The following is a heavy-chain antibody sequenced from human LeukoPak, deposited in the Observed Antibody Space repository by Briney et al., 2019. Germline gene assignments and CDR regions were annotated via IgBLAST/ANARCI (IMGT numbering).Heavy chain of an antibody. J-gene: IGHJ3*02. CDR1: GFTVSTNY. V-gene: IGHV3-66*02. CDR2: LYSDGST. Sequence: GGSLRLSCAASGFTVSTNYMTWVRQPPGKGLDWVSMLYSDGSTYYSDSVKGRFTISRDSSKNTVYLQVNSLRLEDTAVYYCARWGSPDAFDIWGQGTMVTVSS. D-gene: IGHD3-16*01. CDR3: ARWGSPDAFDI.